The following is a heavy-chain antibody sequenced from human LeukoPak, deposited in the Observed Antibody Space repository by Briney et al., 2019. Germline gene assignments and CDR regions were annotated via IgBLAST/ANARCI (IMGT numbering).Heavy chain of an antibody. CDR2: IQFDGSNK. Sequence: PGGSLRLSCAASGFTFSSYGMHWVRQAPGKGLEWVAFIQFDGSNKYYADSVKGRFTISRDNSKNTLYLQMNTLRSEDTAVYYCAKDGLKLQNYYFDYWGQGTLVTVSS. CDR3: AKDGLKLQNYYFDY. V-gene: IGHV3-30*02. D-gene: IGHD1-26*01. J-gene: IGHJ4*02. CDR1: GFTFSSYG.